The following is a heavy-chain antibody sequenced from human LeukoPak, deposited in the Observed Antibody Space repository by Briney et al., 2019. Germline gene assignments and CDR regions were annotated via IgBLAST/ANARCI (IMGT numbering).Heavy chain of an antibody. V-gene: IGHV4-39*07. D-gene: IGHD3-22*01. CDR3: ARRTYYYDSSGLPPRAFDI. J-gene: IGHJ3*02. Sequence: PSETLSLTCTVSGGSISSSSYYWGWIRQPPGKGLEWIGSIYYTGSTYYNPSLKSRVTISVDTSKNQFSLKLSSVTAADTAVYYCARRTYYYDSSGLPPRAFDIWGQGTMVTVSS. CDR1: GGSISSSSYY. CDR2: IYYTGST.